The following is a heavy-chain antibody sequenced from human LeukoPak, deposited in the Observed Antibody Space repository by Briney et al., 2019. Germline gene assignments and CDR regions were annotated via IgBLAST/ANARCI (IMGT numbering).Heavy chain of an antibody. CDR1: GLTFRNYG. V-gene: IGHV3-30*02. CDR2: IRYDGRNK. Sequence: PGGSLRLSCAASGLTFRNYGMHWVRQAPGKGLDWVAFIRYDGRNKYYADSVKGRFTVSRDNSNNTLYLQMSSLRAEDTAVYYCAKDTNPSITQGAFDNWGQGTLVSVSP. CDR3: AKDTNPSITQGAFDN. D-gene: IGHD1-14*01. J-gene: IGHJ4*02.